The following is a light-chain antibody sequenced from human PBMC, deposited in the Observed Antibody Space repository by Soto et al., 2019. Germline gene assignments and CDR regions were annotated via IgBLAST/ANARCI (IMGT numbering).Light chain of an antibody. V-gene: IGKV3-15*01. J-gene: IGKJ2*01. CDR2: GAS. CDR3: QQYNNWPYT. CDR1: QSISSS. Sequence: EIVLTQSPGTLSLSPGEGATLSCRASQSISSSLAWYQQKPGQAPRLLIHGASTRATGNPGRFSGSGSGAEFTLTISSLQSEDFAVYYCQQYNNWPYTFGQGTKWIS.